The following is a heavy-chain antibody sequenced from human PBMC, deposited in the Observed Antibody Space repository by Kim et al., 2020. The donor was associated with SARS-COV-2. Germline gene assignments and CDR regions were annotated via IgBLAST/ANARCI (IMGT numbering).Heavy chain of an antibody. V-gene: IGHV1-18*01. J-gene: IGHJ4*02. CDR2: ISAYNGNT. D-gene: IGHD3-9*01. CDR1: GYTFTSYG. Sequence: ASVKVSCKASGYTFTSYGISWVRQTPGQGLEWMGWISAYNGNTNYAQKLQGRVTMTTDTSTSTAYMELRSLRSDDTAVYYCARYYHVYYDILTGPPPLRPPFDYWGQGTLVTVSS. CDR3: ARYYHVYYDILTGPPPLRPPFDY.